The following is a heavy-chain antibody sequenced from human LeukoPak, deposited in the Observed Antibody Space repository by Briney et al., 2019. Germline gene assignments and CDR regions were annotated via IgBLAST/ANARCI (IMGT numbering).Heavy chain of an antibody. CDR2: ISGSGGST. D-gene: IGHD1-7*01. V-gene: IGHV3-23*01. J-gene: IGHJ5*02. Sequence: GGSLRLSCAASGFTFSSYAMRWVCQAPGKGLEWVSAISGSGGSTYYADSVKGRFTISRDNSKNTVYLQMNSLRAEDTAVYYGAKDPYNLNYFTVFDPWGQGTLVTVSS. CDR1: GFTFSSYA. CDR3: AKDPYNLNYFTVFDP.